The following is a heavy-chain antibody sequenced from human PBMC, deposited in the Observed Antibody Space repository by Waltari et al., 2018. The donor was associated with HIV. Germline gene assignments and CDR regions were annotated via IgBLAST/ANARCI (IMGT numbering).Heavy chain of an antibody. Sequence: EEQLVEAGGGGVLKRGASRRLSGVGCGVTVSQYAMNGVRQAPGKGLDWIAYISSESTNIQYADSVKGRFTVSRDNAKESLYLQMNSLRDGDTAVYYCARDTLNFYFGLDVWGQGTTVTVSS. CDR2: ISSESTNI. CDR1: GVTVSQYA. V-gene: IGHV3-48*02. D-gene: IGHD3-9*01. CDR3: ARDTLNFYFGLDV. J-gene: IGHJ6*02.